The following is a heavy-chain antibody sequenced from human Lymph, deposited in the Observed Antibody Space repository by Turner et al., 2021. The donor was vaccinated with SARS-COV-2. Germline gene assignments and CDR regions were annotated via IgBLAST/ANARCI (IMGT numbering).Heavy chain of an antibody. CDR3: ARDVERYNDFWSGYSGGYGLDV. V-gene: IGHV1-2*02. CDR2: INPNSGGT. Sequence: QVQLVQSGAEVKKPGASVKVSCKASGYTFTGYYMHWVRQAPGQGLEWMGWINPNSGGTNKAQKFQGRVTMTRDTSISTAYMELSRLRSDDTAVYYCARDVERYNDFWSGYSGGYGLDVWGQGTTVTVSS. J-gene: IGHJ6*02. CDR1: GYTFTGYY. D-gene: IGHD3-3*01.